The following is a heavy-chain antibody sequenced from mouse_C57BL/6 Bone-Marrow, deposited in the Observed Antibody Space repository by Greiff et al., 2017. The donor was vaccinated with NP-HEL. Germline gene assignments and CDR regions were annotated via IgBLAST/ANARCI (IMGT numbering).Heavy chain of an antibody. V-gene: IGHV1-72*01. Sequence: QVQLQQPGAELVKPGASVKLSCKASGYTFTSYWMHWVKQRPGRGLEWIGRIEPNSGGTKYNEKFKSKATLTVDKPSSTAYMQLSSLTSEDSAVYYCARSELGRRYYFDYWGQGTTLTVSS. CDR3: ARSELGRRYYFDY. CDR2: IEPNSGGT. CDR1: GYTFTSYW. D-gene: IGHD4-1*01. J-gene: IGHJ2*01.